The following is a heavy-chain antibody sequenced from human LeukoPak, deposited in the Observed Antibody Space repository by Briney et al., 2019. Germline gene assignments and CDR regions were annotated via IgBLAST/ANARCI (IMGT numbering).Heavy chain of an antibody. CDR3: AGGSSTTTYYLDY. CDR1: GFTFSSYS. CDR2: ISSSSSYI. D-gene: IGHD2-2*01. Sequence: GRSLRLSCAASGFTFSSYSMNWVRQAPGKGLEWVSSISSSSSYIYYADSLKGRFTISRDNAKNSLYLQMNSLRVEDTAVYYCAGGSSTTTYYLDYWGQGTLVTVSS. J-gene: IGHJ4*02. V-gene: IGHV3-21*01.